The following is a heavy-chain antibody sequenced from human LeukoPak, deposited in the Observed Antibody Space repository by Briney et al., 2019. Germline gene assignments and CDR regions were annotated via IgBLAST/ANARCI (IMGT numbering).Heavy chain of an antibody. Sequence: GRSLRLSCAASGFTFSSYGMHWVRQAPGKGLEWVAVISYDGSNKYYADSVKGRFTISRDNSKNTLYLQMNSLRAEDTAVYYCQPTPDGGQGTLVTVSS. V-gene: IGHV3-30*03. CDR2: ISYDGSNK. CDR3: QPTPD. CDR1: GFTFSSYG. J-gene: IGHJ4*02.